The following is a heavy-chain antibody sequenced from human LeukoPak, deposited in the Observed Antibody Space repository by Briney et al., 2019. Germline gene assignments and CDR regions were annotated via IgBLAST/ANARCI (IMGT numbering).Heavy chain of an antibody. V-gene: IGHV4-61*03. CDR3: ARGRVSSSTWYSTYYYYFYMDV. CDR2: VDHTGST. Sequence: PSETLSLTCTVSNASVRSDYNYWGWIRQPPGKGLEWIGYVDHTGSTNFNPSLNGRVSISRDTTKNLFSLRLRSVTAADTAVYFCARGRVSSSTWYSTYYYYFYMDVWGKGTTVTVSS. D-gene: IGHD1-1*01. CDR1: NASVRSDYNY. J-gene: IGHJ6*03.